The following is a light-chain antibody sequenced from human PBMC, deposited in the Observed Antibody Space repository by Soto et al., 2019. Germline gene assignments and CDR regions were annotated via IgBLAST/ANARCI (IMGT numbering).Light chain of an antibody. CDR1: QSISSTY. CDR3: QHYGSSPLT. V-gene: IGKV3-20*01. CDR2: GTS. Sequence: IVLTQSPGTLSLSPGGRATLSCRASQSISSTYLAWYQQKPGQALRLLIFGTSSRATGIPNRFSGIGSGTDFTLTNSRLEPEDFAVYYCQHYGSSPLTFGQGTKLEI. J-gene: IGKJ2*01.